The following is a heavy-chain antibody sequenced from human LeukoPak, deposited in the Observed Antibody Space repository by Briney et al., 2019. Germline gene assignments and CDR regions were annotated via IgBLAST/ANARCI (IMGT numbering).Heavy chain of an antibody. D-gene: IGHD3-10*01. CDR2: IYYSGST. CDR3: ARGVREKNRGFLLYYYYYYMDV. J-gene: IGHJ6*03. CDR1: GGSISGYY. V-gene: IGHV4-59*01. Sequence: SETLSLTCTVSGGSISGYYWSWLRQPPGTGLEWIGDIYYSGSTNYNPSLKSRVTISVDTSKNQFSLNLSSVTAADTAVYYCARGVREKNRGFLLYYYYYYMDVWGKGTTVAISS.